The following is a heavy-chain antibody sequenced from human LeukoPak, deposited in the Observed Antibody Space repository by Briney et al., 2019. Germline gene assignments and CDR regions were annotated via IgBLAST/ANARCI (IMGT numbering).Heavy chain of an antibody. CDR2: INTNTGNP. J-gene: IGHJ6*02. V-gene: IGHV7-4-1*02. D-gene: IGHD3-3*01. Sequence: ASVKVSCKASGYTFTSYAMNWVRQAPGQGLEWMGWINTNTGNPTYAQGFTGRFVFSLDTSVSTAYLQISSLKAEDTAVYYCARDRYDFWSGYYPSNCYYYYGMDVWGQGTTVTVSS. CDR3: ARDRYDFWSGYYPSNCYYYYGMDV. CDR1: GYTFTSYA.